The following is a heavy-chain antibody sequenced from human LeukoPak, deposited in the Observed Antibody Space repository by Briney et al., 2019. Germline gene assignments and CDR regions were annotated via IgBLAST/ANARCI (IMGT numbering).Heavy chain of an antibody. V-gene: IGHV3-23*01. CDR1: GFTFSSYA. J-gene: IGHJ6*02. Sequence: GGSLRLSCAASGFTFSSYAMSWVRQAPGKGLEWVSAISGSGGSTYYADSVKGRFTISRDNSKNTLYLQMNSLRAEDTAVYYCAKDSSSSNYYYGMDVWGQGTTVTVSS. CDR2: ISGSGGST. D-gene: IGHD6-6*01. CDR3: AKDSSSSNYYYGMDV.